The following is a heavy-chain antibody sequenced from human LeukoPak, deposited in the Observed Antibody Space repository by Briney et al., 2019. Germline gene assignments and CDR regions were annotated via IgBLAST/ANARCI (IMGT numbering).Heavy chain of an antibody. J-gene: IGHJ2*01. CDR1: GFTFSRCG. CDR3: AKEGSLGLRYPNWYFDL. D-gene: IGHD3-16*01. CDR2: MSFDGSNK. Sequence: GRSLRLSCGASGFTFSRCGIHWLRQAPGKGLESVALMSFDGSNKNYADSVKGRFTISRDNSKNTLYLQMDSLRPEDASVYFCAKEGSLGLRYPNWYFDLWGRGTLVTVSS. V-gene: IGHV3-30*18.